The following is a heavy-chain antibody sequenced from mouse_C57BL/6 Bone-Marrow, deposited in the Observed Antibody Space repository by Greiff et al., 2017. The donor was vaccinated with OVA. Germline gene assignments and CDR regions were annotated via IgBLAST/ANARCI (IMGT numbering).Heavy chain of an antibody. CDR1: GYTFTDYY. V-gene: IGHV1-26*01. J-gene: IGHJ4*01. D-gene: IGHD2-4*01. CDR2: ITPNNGGT. CDR3: ARGGYGIYYDYYYAMDY. Sequence: EVQLQQSGPELVKPGASVKISCKASGYTFTDYYMNWVKQSHGKSLEWIGDITPNNGGTSYNQKFKGKATLTVDKSSSTAYMELRSLTSEDSAVYYCARGGYGIYYDYYYAMDYWGQGTSVTVSS.